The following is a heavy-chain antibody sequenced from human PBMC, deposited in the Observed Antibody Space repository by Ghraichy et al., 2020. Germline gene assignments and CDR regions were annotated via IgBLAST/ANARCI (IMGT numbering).Heavy chain of an antibody. CDR1: GFTFSNAW. CDR2: IKSKTDGGTT. V-gene: IGHV3-15*01. D-gene: IGHD2-15*01. Sequence: GESLNISCAASGFTFSNAWMSWVRQAPGKGLEWVGRIKSKTDGGTTDYAAPVKGRFTISRDDSKNTLYLQMNSLKTEDTAVYYCTTEKEVALDYWGQGTLVTVSS. CDR3: TTEKEVALDY. J-gene: IGHJ4*02.